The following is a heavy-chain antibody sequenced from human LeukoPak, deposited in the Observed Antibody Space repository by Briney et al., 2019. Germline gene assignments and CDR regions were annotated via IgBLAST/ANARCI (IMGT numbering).Heavy chain of an antibody. J-gene: IGHJ6*03. D-gene: IGHD3-10*01. V-gene: IGHV3-23*01. CDR1: GFTFSDYY. Sequence: GGSLRLSCAASGFTFSDYYMSWVRQAPGKGLKWVSTINDNGDGTYYADSVKGRFTISRDNSYNTVSLQMNSLRDEDTGVYYCARVNYGYVSSPYYMDVWGKGTTVTVSS. CDR2: INDNGDGT. CDR3: ARVNYGYVSSPYYMDV.